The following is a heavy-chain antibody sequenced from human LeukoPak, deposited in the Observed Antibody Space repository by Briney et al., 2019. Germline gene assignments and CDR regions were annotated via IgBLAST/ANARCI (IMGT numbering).Heavy chain of an antibody. Sequence: SVKGSCKASGGTFSSYAISWVRQTPVQGLEWMGGIIPIFGTANYAQKFQGRVTLTAHKSTSTAYMELSSLRSEDTVVYYCARGATDIVVVVGATDAIDIWGQGTMVTVSS. J-gene: IGHJ3*02. CDR1: GGTFSSYA. V-gene: IGHV1-69*06. CDR3: ARGATDIVVVVGATDAIDI. CDR2: IIPIFGTA. D-gene: IGHD2-15*01.